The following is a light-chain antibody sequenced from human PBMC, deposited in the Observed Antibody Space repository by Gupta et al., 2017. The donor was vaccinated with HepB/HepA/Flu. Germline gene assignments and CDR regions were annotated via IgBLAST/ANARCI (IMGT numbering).Light chain of an antibody. CDR3: QSYDSSLSGSV. CDR2: GNN. Sequence: QSVLTQPPSASGASGRGVTISCTGSSSNIGAGYDVHWYQQFPGTAPKLLIFGNNNRPSGVPDRFSGSKSGTSASLAITGLQAEDEADYYCQSYDSSLSGSVFGGGTKLTVL. V-gene: IGLV1-40*01. CDR1: SSNIGAGYD. J-gene: IGLJ3*02.